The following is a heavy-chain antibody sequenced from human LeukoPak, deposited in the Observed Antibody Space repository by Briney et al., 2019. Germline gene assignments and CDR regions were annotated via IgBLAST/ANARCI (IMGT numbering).Heavy chain of an antibody. Sequence: PSETLSLTCTVSGGSISSYYWSWIRQPPGKGLEWIGYIYYSGSTNYNPSLKSRVTISVDTSKNQFSLNLSSVTAADTAVYYCARLRVVAAFDYWGQGTLVTVSS. D-gene: IGHD2-15*01. CDR2: IYYSGST. J-gene: IGHJ4*02. V-gene: IGHV4-59*01. CDR3: ARLRVVAAFDY. CDR1: GGSISSYY.